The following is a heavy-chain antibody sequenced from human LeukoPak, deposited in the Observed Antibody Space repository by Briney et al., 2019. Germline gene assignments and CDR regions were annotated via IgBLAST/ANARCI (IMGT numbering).Heavy chain of an antibody. CDR2: INHSGST. J-gene: IGHJ4*02. CDR3: ARGGYDYVWGSYRLRSFDY. CDR1: GGSFSGYY. D-gene: IGHD3-16*02. Sequence: PSETLSLTSAVYGGSFSGYYWSWIRQPPGKGLEWIGEINHSGSTNYNPSLKSRVTISVDTSKNQFSLKLSSVTAADTAVYYCARGGYDYVWGSYRLRSFDYWGQGTLVTVSS. V-gene: IGHV4-34*01.